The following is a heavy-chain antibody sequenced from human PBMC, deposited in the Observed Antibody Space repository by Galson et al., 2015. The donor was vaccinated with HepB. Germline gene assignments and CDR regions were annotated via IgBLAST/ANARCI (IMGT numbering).Heavy chain of an antibody. CDR3: ARISIVGATTIDY. Sequence: PALVKPTQTLTLTCTFSGFSLSTSGMCVSWIRPPPGKALEWLARIDWDDDKYYSTSLKTRLTISKDTSKNQVVLTMTNMDPVDTATYYCARISIVGATTIDYWGQGTLVTVSS. CDR2: IDWDDDK. CDR1: GFSLSTSGMC. D-gene: IGHD1-26*01. V-gene: IGHV2-70*11. J-gene: IGHJ4*02.